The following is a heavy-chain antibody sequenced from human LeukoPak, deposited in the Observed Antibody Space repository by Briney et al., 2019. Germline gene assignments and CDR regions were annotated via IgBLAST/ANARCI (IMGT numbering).Heavy chain of an antibody. CDR2: ISSSSSYI. CDR1: GFTFSSYS. D-gene: IGHD6-13*01. Sequence: PGGSLRLSCAASGFTFSSYSVNWVRQAPGKGLEWVSSISSSSSYIYYADSVKGRFTISRDNAKNSLYLQMNSLRAEDTAVYYCARVGLAAAGTKAFDIWGQGTMVTVSS. CDR3: ARVGLAAAGTKAFDI. J-gene: IGHJ3*02. V-gene: IGHV3-21*01.